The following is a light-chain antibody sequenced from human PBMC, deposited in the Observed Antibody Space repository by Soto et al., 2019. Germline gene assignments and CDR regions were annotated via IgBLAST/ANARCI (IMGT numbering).Light chain of an antibody. J-gene: IGLJ1*01. CDR1: SSDGGGYNY. V-gene: IGLV2-14*01. CDR2: DVS. Sequence: QSVLTQPASVSGSPGQSITISCTGNSSDGGGYNYVSWYQQHPGKAPKLMIYDVSNRPSGVSNRFSGSKSGNTASLTISGLLAEDEADYYCSSYTSSSTLPFGTGTKVTVL. CDR3: SSYTSSSTLP.